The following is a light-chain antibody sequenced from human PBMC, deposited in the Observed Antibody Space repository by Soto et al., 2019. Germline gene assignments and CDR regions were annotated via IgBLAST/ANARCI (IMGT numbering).Light chain of an antibody. CDR1: QSVLYSSNNKNY. V-gene: IGKV4-1*01. CDR3: QQSFSTPLT. J-gene: IGKJ4*01. Sequence: EIVMTQAPDSLAVSLGERATINCKSSQSVLYSSNNKNYLAWYQQKPGQHPKLLIYWASTRESGVPDRFSGSGSGPGFTLTISSLQAEDVAVYYCQQSFSTPLTFGGGTKVEIK. CDR2: WAS.